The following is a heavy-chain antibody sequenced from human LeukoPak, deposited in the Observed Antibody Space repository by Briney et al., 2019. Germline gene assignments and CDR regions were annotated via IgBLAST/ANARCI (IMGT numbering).Heavy chain of an antibody. CDR3: ARDEGGPNPYYYYYMDV. V-gene: IGHV3-21*01. J-gene: IGHJ6*03. CDR2: ISSSSSYI. Sequence: GGSLRLSCAASGFTFSSYSMNWVRQAPGKGLEWVSSISSSSSYIYYADSVKGRFTTSRDNAKNSLYLQMNSLRAEDTAVYYCARDEGGPNPYYYYYMDVWGKGTTVTVSS. CDR1: GFTFSSYS. D-gene: IGHD1-14*01.